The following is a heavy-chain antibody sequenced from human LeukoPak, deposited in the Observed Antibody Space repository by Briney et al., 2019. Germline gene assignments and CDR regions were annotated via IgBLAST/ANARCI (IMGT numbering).Heavy chain of an antibody. D-gene: IGHD6-13*01. Sequence: PSETLSLTCTVCGGSISGSNYYWGWIRQPPGKGLGYIGTIYYSGSPYYNPSLKSRVTISLDTSKNQFSLKLNSVTAADTAVYYCARLASAGTFLLDYWGQGTLVTVSS. CDR1: GGSISGSNYY. V-gene: IGHV4-39*01. J-gene: IGHJ4*02. CDR2: IYYSGSP. CDR3: ARLASAGTFLLDY.